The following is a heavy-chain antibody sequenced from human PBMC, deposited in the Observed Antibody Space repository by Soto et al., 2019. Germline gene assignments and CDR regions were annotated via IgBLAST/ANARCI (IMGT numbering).Heavy chain of an antibody. CDR2: ISYDGSNK. J-gene: IGHJ6*02. CDR1: GFTFSSYG. Sequence: LRLSCAASGFTFSSYGMHWVRQAPGKGLEWVAVISYDGSNKYYADSVKGRFTISRDYSKNTLYLQMNSLRAEDTAVYYCAKPTNDFWRIYGMDVWGQGTTVTVSS. D-gene: IGHD3-3*01. V-gene: IGHV3-30*18. CDR3: AKPTNDFWRIYGMDV.